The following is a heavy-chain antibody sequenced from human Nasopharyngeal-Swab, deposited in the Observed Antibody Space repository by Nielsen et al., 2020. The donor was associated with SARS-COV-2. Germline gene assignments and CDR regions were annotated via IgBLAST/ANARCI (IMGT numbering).Heavy chain of an antibody. J-gene: IGHJ5*02. CDR3: ARGGPCSGGSCYFHWFDP. Sequence: SVKVSCKASGYTFTSYGISWVRQAPGQGLEWMGGIIPIFGTANYAQKFQGRVTITADESTSTAYMELSSLRSEDTAVYYCARGGPCSGGSCYFHWFDPWGQGTLVTVSS. CDR1: GYTFTSYG. D-gene: IGHD2-15*01. CDR2: IIPIFGTA. V-gene: IGHV1-69*13.